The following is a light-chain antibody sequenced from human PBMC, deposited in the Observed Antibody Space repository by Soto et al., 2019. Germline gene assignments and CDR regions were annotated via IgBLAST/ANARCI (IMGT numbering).Light chain of an antibody. J-gene: IGKJ1*01. CDR1: HSVPTTY. V-gene: IGKV3-20*01. CDR3: QQCATSPWT. CDR2: GSS. Sequence: EIVLTQSPASLSLSPGERATLSCRASHSVPTTYLAWYQQKPGQAPRVLIYGSSSRATGIPDRFSGSGSGTAFTLTITRLEPEDFALYFCQQCATSPWTFGQGTKVEIK.